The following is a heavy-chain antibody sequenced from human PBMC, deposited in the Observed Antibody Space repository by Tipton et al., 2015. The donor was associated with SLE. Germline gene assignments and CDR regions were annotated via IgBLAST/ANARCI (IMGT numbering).Heavy chain of an antibody. V-gene: IGHV3-48*03. CDR3: ARGRAYYDFGARNP. D-gene: IGHD3-3*01. CDR2: ISSSGSTI. J-gene: IGHJ5*02. Sequence: SLRLSCAASGFTFSSYEMNWVRQAPGKGLEWVSYISSSGSTIYYADSVKGRFTISRDNAKNSLYLQMNSLRAEDTAVYYCARGRAYYDFGARNPLGQGTLVTVSS. CDR1: GFTFSSYE.